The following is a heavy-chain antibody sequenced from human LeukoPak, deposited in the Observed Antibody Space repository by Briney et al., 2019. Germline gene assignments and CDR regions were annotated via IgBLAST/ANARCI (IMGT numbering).Heavy chain of an antibody. J-gene: IGHJ6*03. V-gene: IGHV3-7*01. Sequence: PGGSLRLSCAASGFTFSSYWMSWVRQAPGKGLEWVANIKQDGSEKYYVDSVKGRFTISSDNAKNSLYLQMNSLRAEDTAVYHCAKRFGSGSYYNVWYYYYYMDVWGKGTTVTVSS. CDR1: GFTFSSYW. CDR2: IKQDGSEK. CDR3: AKRFGSGSYYNVWYYYYYMDV. D-gene: IGHD3-10*01.